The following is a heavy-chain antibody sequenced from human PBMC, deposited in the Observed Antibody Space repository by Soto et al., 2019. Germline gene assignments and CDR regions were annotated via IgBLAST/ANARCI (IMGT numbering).Heavy chain of an antibody. V-gene: IGHV3-48*01. J-gene: IGHJ5*01. D-gene: IGHD4-17*01. CDR3: AKVVGTTASQFDP. CDR1: GFTFSSYS. CDR2: ISSSSSTI. Sequence: GGSLRLSCAASGFTFSSYSMNWVRQAPGKGLEWVSYISSSSSTIYYADSVKGRFTISRDNAKNTLYLQMNSLRAEDTAVYYCAKVVGTTASQFDPWGQGTLVTVSS.